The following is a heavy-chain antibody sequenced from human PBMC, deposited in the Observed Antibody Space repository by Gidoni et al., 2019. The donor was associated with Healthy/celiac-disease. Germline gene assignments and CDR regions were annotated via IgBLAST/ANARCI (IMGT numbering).Heavy chain of an antibody. V-gene: IGHV3-23*01. D-gene: IGHD6-19*01. J-gene: IGHJ4*02. CDR1: GFTFSSFA. CDR2: ISVSGCST. CDR3: AKPQQWLDPFDY. Sequence: EAQLLDPGGALVQPGWALRLSFAVLGFTFSSFALGWVRQAPGKGLEWVSAISVSGCSTYYADSVKGRFTISRDNSKNTLYLQMNSLRAEDTAVYYCAKPQQWLDPFDYWGQGTLVTVSS.